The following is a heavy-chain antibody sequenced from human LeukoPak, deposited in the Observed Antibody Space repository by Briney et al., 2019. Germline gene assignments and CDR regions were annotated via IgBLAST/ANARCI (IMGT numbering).Heavy chain of an antibody. J-gene: IGHJ4*02. CDR3: ARDLSPDTAAGRYYFDF. Sequence: GESLRLSCEASGFTCNTHGMHLVRQATGKGLEWVAVIWFDGINKVYADSVKGRFTISRDNSNNMLYLQMNTLRADDTAVYYCARDLSPDTAAGRYYFDFWGQGTLVTVSS. V-gene: IGHV3-33*01. CDR1: GFTCNTHG. D-gene: IGHD6-13*01. CDR2: IWFDGINK.